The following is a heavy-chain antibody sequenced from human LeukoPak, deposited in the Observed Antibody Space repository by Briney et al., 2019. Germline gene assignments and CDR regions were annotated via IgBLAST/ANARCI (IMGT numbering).Heavy chain of an antibody. CDR1: GGSISSYY. D-gene: IGHD6-19*01. Sequence: SETLSLTCTVSGGSISSYYWSWIRQPPGKGLEWIGYTYYSGSTNYNPSLKSRVTISVDTSKNQFSLKLSSVTAADTAVYYCARGGSGWYPSHIDYWGQGTLVTVSS. V-gene: IGHV4-59*08. CDR3: ARGGSGWYPSHIDY. J-gene: IGHJ4*02. CDR2: TYYSGST.